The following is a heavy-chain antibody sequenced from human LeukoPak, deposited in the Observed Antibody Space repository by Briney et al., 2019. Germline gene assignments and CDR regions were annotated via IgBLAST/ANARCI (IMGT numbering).Heavy chain of an antibody. J-gene: IGHJ6*03. Sequence: GGSLRLSCAASEFSVGSNCMTWVRQAPGKGLEWVSGINWNGGSTGYADSVKGRFTISRDNAKNSLYLQMNSLRAEDTALYYCARARPRGGGTRTAYYYYMDVWGKGTTVTVSS. CDR2: INWNGGST. D-gene: IGHD2-15*01. CDR3: ARARPRGGGTRTAYYYYMDV. CDR1: EFSVGSNC. V-gene: IGHV3-20*04.